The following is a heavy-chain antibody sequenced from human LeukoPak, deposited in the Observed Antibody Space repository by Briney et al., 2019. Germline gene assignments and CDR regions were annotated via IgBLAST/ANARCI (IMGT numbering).Heavy chain of an antibody. Sequence: SETLSLTCTVSGGSISTDYWSWLRQPPGKGLEWIGYLYNSGSTNYNPSLKSRVTISVDTSKNQCSLKLSSGTAADTAVYYCARGRRLFMIFGGSFDPWGQGTLVTVSS. CDR3: ARGRRLFMIFGGSFDP. D-gene: IGHD3/OR15-3a*01. J-gene: IGHJ5*02. CDR1: GGSISTDY. V-gene: IGHV4-59*01. CDR2: LYNSGST.